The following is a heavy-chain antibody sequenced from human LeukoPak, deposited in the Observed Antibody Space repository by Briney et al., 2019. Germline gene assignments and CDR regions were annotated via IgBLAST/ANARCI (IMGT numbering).Heavy chain of an antibody. CDR2: IYHSGST. Sequence: SETLPLTCAVSGGSISSGGYSWSWIRQPPGKGLVWIGHIYHSGSTYYNPSLKSRVTISVDRSKNQFSLKLSSVTAADTAVYYCARGSGYSSGWYDYWGQGTLVTVSS. CDR3: ARGSGYSSGWYDY. V-gene: IGHV4-30-2*01. J-gene: IGHJ4*02. D-gene: IGHD6-19*01. CDR1: GGSISSGGYS.